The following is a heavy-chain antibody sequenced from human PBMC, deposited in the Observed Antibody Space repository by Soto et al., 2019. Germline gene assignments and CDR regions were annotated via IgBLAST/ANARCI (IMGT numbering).Heavy chain of an antibody. CDR3: ARDAAGGYYYYGMDV. V-gene: IGHV3-30-3*01. CDR1: GFTFSSYA. D-gene: IGHD3-10*01. Sequence: QVQLVESGGGVVQPGRSLRLSCAASGFTFSSYAMHWVRQAPGKGLEWVAVISYDGSNKYYADSVKGRFTISRDNSKNTLYLQMNSLRAEDTAVYYCARDAAGGYYYYGMDVWGQGTTVTVSS. CDR2: ISYDGSNK. J-gene: IGHJ6*02.